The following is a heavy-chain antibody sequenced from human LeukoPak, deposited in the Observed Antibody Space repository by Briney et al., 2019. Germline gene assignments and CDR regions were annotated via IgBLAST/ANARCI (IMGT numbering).Heavy chain of an antibody. Sequence: GGSLRLSCAASGFTFSSYSMNWVRQAPGKGLEWVSYISSSSSTIYYADSVKGRFTISRDNAKNSLYLQMNSLRAEDTAVYYCARVTVLVPAAIEYMDVWGKGTTATVSS. CDR1: GFTFSSYS. CDR3: ARVTVLVPAAIEYMDV. J-gene: IGHJ6*03. D-gene: IGHD2-2*02. CDR2: ISSSSSTI. V-gene: IGHV3-48*01.